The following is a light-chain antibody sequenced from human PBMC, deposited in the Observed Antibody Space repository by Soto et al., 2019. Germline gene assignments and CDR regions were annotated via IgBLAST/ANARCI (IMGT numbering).Light chain of an antibody. V-gene: IGKV1-39*01. CDR2: DAS. CDR3: QQSYSTTWT. J-gene: IGKJ1*01. CDR1: QGISTY. Sequence: DIQMTQPPSSLSASLVDRVTITCRASQGISTYLNWYQQKPGKAPKLLIYDASSLQSGVPSRFSGSGSETDFTLTISSLQPEDFATYSCQQSYSTTWTFGQGTKVDIK.